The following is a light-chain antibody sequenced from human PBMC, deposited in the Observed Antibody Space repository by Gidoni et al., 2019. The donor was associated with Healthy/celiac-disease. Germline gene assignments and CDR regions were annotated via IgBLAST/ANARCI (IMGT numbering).Light chain of an antibody. Sequence: ETVLTQSPGTLSLSPGERATLSCRASQSVSSSYLAWYQQKPGQAPRLLIYGASSRATGIPDRFSGSGSGTDFTLTISRLEPEDFAVDYCQQYGSSPEGFTFGPGTKVDIK. CDR1: QSVSSSY. V-gene: IGKV3-20*01. J-gene: IGKJ3*01. CDR3: QQYGSSPEGFT. CDR2: GAS.